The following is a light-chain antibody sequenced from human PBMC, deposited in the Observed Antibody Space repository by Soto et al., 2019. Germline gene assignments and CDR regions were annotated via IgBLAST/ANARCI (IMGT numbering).Light chain of an antibody. CDR1: QSVSSSY. J-gene: IGKJ1*01. CDR3: QFYGDPPKT. Sequence: EIVLTQSPASLSLSPGERATLSCRASQSVSSSYIAWYQQKPGQAPRLLIFDASTRATGIPDRFTGSGSGTDFTLTISRLEPEDFAVYYCQFYGDPPKTFGQGTKVDIK. CDR2: DAS. V-gene: IGKV3-20*01.